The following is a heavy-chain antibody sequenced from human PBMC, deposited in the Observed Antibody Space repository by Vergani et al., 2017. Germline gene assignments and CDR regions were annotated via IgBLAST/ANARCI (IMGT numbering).Heavy chain of an antibody. CDR3: ARSLVGATTGSRLLFHYYYYGRYV. Sequence: QVQLQESGPGLVKPSGTLSLTCAVSGGSLSSSSYYWGWIRQPPGKGLEWIGSIYYSGSTYYNPSLKSRVTISVDTSKNQFSLKLSSVTAADTAVYYCARSLVGATTGSRLLFHYYYYGRYVWGQGTTVTVSS. CDR1: GGSLSSSSYY. CDR2: IYYSGST. J-gene: IGHJ6*02. V-gene: IGHV4-39*01. D-gene: IGHD1-26*01.